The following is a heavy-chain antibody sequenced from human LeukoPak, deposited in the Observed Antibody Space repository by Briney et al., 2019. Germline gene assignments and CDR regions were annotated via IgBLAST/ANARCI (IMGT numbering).Heavy chain of an antibody. J-gene: IGHJ4*02. CDR2: ISVYNGNT. CDR3: ARTNGGYSYGYPYYFDY. V-gene: IGHV1-18*01. Sequence: ASVKVSCKASGYIFTSYGITWVRQAPGQGLEWMGRISVYNGNTKYAEKFQGRVSMTTDTSTSTAYMELSSLRSEDTAVYYCARTNGGYSYGYPYYFDYWGQGTLVTVSS. CDR1: GYIFTSYG. D-gene: IGHD5-18*01.